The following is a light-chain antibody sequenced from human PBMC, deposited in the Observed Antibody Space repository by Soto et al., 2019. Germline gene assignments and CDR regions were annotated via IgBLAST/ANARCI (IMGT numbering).Light chain of an antibody. Sequence: EIVMTQSPATLSVSPGERATLSCSASQSVSSNLAWYQQKPGQAPTLVIYGASARATGIPARFSGSGSGTDFTLTISSLEPEDFAVYYCQQCLNWPAFGGGTKVDIK. CDR1: QSVSSN. J-gene: IGKJ4*01. CDR2: GAS. CDR3: QQCLNWPA. V-gene: IGKV3-15*01.